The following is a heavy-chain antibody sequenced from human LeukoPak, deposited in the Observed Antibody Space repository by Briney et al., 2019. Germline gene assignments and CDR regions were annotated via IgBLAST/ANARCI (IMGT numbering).Heavy chain of an antibody. J-gene: IGHJ3*02. CDR2: ISSSSSYI. CDR1: GFTFSSYS. Sequence: GGSLRLSCAASGFTFSSYSMNWVRQAPGKGLEWVSSISSSSSYIYYADSVKGRFTISRDNAKNSLYLQMNSLRAEDTAVYYCARTMVRGVDAFDTWGQGTMVTVSS. D-gene: IGHD3-10*01. CDR3: ARTMVRGVDAFDT. V-gene: IGHV3-21*04.